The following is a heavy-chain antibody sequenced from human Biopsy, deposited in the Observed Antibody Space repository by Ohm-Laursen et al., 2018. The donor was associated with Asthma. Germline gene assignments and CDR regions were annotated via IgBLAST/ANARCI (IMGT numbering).Heavy chain of an antibody. CDR3: VRDGTDDAFDI. CDR1: GFSFSNFA. Sequence: SLRLSCSAPGFSFSNFAIHWVRQAPGKGLEWVGVISKDASTQDYADSVKGRFTMARDNSKSTLDLQMNSLREEDTAVYYCVRDGTDDAFDIWGQGTVVSVSS. V-gene: IGHV3-30*01. J-gene: IGHJ3*02. D-gene: IGHD1-1*01. CDR2: ISKDASTQ.